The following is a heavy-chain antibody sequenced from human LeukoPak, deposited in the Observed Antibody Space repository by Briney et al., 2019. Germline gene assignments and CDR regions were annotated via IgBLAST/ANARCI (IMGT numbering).Heavy chain of an antibody. Sequence: EGSLRLSCVASGFTFRRYWMSWVRQAPGKRLEWVANINQDGSEKYYVDSVKGRFTISRDNSKNSLYLQMCSVRAEDAAVYYCATDPRPDSGNFLGFDYWGQGTLVTVSS. CDR3: ATDPRPDSGNFLGFDY. V-gene: IGHV3-7*03. D-gene: IGHD4-23*01. CDR1: GFTFRRYW. CDR2: INQDGSEK. J-gene: IGHJ4*02.